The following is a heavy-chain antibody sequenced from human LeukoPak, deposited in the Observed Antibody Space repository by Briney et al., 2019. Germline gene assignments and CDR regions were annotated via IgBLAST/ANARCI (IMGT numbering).Heavy chain of an antibody. Sequence: GGSLRLSCAASGFTFHDYAMHWVRQVPGKGLEWVSGITWNSGSVLYADSVRGRFAISRDNAKNSLYLQMNSLRPEDMAFYYCAKGLGVASLIVDALDMWGQGTMVTV. D-gene: IGHD3/OR15-3a*01. J-gene: IGHJ3*02. CDR1: GFTFHDYA. V-gene: IGHV3-9*03. CDR2: ITWNSGSV. CDR3: AKGLGVASLIVDALDM.